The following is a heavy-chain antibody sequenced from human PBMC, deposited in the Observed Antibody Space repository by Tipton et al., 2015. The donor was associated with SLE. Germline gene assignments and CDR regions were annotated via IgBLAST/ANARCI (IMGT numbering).Heavy chain of an antibody. CDR1: GGSITGYY. CDR3: ARGFSGNRYYYYYMDV. Sequence: LRLSCTVSGGSITGYYWSWIRQPPGKGLEWIGWAYYRGTTNYNPSLESRVSTSVDTSKNRFSLRLSSVTAADTAVYYCARGFSGNRYYYYYMDVWGKGTTVTVSS. CDR2: AYYRGTT. V-gene: IGHV4-59*13. J-gene: IGHJ6*03. D-gene: IGHD1-26*01.